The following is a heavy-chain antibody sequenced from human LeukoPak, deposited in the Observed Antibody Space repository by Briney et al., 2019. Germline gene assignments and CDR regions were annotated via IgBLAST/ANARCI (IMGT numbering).Heavy chain of an antibody. Sequence: SETLSLTCAGYGGSFSDYFWGWIRQPPGKGLEWIGEINHSGRTYYNPSLKSRVTISVDTSKNQFSLNLSTVTAADTAVYYCARGRYCSSTSCYTRRYWFDPWGQGTLVTVSS. CDR3: ARGRYCSSTSCYTRRYWFDP. CDR2: INHSGRT. J-gene: IGHJ5*02. CDR1: GGSFSDYF. V-gene: IGHV4-34*01. D-gene: IGHD2-2*02.